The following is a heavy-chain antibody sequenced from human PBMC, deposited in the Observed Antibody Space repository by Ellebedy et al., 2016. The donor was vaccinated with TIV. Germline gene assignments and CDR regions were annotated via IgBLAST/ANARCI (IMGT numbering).Heavy chain of an antibody. V-gene: IGHV3-66*01. J-gene: IGHJ2*01. D-gene: IGHD3-10*02. CDR1: KFTVSYNY. Sequence: ETLSLTCATSKFTVSYNYMNWVRQAPGKGPEWVSSIYTDDRTYYADSVKGRFTFSRDNSKNTLYLQMNSLTTEDTAVYYCARASFYDVDLSAWYFDLWGRGTLVTVSS. CDR2: IYTDDRT. CDR3: ARASFYDVDLSAWYFDL.